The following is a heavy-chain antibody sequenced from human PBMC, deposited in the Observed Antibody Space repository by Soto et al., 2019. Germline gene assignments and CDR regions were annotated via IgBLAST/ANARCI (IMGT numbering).Heavy chain of an antibody. CDR3: ARGTVTPGLDY. D-gene: IGHD4-17*01. J-gene: IGHJ4*02. Sequence: EVQLVESGGGLVQPGGSLRLSCAASGFTFSDYWMNWLRQAPGKGLEWMANIKEDGSEKYYVDSVRGRFTISRDNAKNSRYLQMNSLRAEDTAVYYCARGTVTPGLDYWGQGTLVTVSS. CDR1: GFTFSDYW. V-gene: IGHV3-7*04. CDR2: IKEDGSEK.